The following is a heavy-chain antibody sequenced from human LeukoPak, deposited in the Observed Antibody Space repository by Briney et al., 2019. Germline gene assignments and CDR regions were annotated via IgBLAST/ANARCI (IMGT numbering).Heavy chain of an antibody. D-gene: IGHD1-26*01. CDR1: GGSISSSSYY. CDR3: ASKYSGSWEDDY. V-gene: IGHV4-39*01. CDR2: IYYSGST. Sequence: RPSETLSLTCTVSGGSISSSSYYWGWIRQPPGKGLEWIGSIYYSGSTYYNPSLKSRVTISVDTSKNQFSLKLSSVTAADTAVYYCASKYSGSWEDDYWGQGTLVTVSS. J-gene: IGHJ4*02.